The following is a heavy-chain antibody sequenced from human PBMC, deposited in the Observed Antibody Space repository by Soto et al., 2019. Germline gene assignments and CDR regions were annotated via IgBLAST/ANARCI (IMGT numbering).Heavy chain of an antibody. V-gene: IGHV2-70*11. CDR2: IDWDDDK. Sequence: GSFPTLGNPTRTLTLTCTFSGFSLSTLGICVSCILQPRGKALECVARIDWDDDKYYSTSLKTRLTISKDTSKNQVVLTMTNMDPVDTATYYCARTPYSGYDSDEYWGQGTLVTVSS. D-gene: IGHD5-12*01. CDR1: GFSLSTLGIC. CDR3: ARTPYSGYDSDEY. J-gene: IGHJ4*02.